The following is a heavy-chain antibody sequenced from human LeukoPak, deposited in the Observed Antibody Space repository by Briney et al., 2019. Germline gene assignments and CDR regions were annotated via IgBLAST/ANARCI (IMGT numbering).Heavy chain of an antibody. D-gene: IGHD2-2*01. J-gene: IGHJ4*02. CDR1: GFTFSSYA. Sequence: GRSLRLSCAASGFTFSSYAMHWVRQAPGKGLEWVAVISYDGSNKYYADSVKGRFTISRDNSKNTLYLQMNSLRAEDTAVYYCAKEGVCSSTSCYLSATDYWGQGTLVTVSS. CDR2: ISYDGSNK. V-gene: IGHV3-30-3*01. CDR3: AKEGVCSSTSCYLSATDY.